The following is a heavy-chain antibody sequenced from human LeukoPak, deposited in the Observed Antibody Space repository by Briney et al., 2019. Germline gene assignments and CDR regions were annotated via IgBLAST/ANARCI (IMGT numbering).Heavy chain of an antibody. CDR2: INAGNGNT. V-gene: IGHV1-3*01. D-gene: IGHD3-9*01. CDR1: GYTFTSYA. Sequence: GASVKVSCKASGYTFTSYAMHWVRQAPGQRLEWMGWINAGNGNTKYSQKVQGRVTITRDTSASTAYMELSSLRSEDTAVYYCARILTGYPDDAFDIWGQGTMVTVSS. J-gene: IGHJ3*02. CDR3: ARILTGYPDDAFDI.